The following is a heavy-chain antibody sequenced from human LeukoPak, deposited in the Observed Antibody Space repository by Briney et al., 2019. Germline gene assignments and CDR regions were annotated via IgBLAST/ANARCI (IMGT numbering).Heavy chain of an antibody. J-gene: IGHJ6*02. CDR1: GFTFSSYS. CDR2: ISSSSSTI. V-gene: IGHV3-48*01. D-gene: IGHD3-3*01. CDR3: AREKLWSGYYGYGMDV. Sequence: GGSLRLSCAASGFTFSSYSMTWVRQAPGKGLEWVSYISSSSSTIYYADSVKGRFTISRDNAKNSLYLQMNSLRAEDTAVYYCAREKLWSGYYGYGMDVWGQGTTVTVSS.